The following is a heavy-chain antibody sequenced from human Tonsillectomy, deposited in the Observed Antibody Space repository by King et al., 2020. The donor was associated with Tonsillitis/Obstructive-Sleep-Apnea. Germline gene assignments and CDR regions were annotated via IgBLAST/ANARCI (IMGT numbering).Heavy chain of an antibody. CDR1: GVSLRTSGVG. D-gene: IGHD3-10*01. J-gene: IGHJ5*02. V-gene: IGHV2-5*02. CDR2: IYWEDDK. CDR3: AHSLTVRGVNNWFDP. Sequence: TLKESGPTLVKPTQTLTLTCTFSGVSLRTSGVGVGWIRQPPGKALGGLALIYWEDDKRYSPSLKSRPTSTKDTSKNQVVLTMTNMDPVDTATYYCAHSLTVRGVNNWFDPWGQGTLVTVSS.